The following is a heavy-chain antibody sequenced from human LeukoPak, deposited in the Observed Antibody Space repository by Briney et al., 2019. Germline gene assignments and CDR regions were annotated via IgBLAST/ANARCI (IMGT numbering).Heavy chain of an antibody. D-gene: IGHD3-22*01. CDR1: GGSISRYY. V-gene: IGHV4-59*08. J-gene: IGHJ4*02. Sequence: SETLSLTCTVSGGSISRYYWSWIRQPPGKELEWIGCIYYSGSTNYNPSLKSRVIISVDTSKNQFSLKLSSVTAAGTAVYYCARYYDTTGGLVYWGQGTLVTVSS. CDR3: ARYYDTTGGLVY. CDR2: IYYSGST.